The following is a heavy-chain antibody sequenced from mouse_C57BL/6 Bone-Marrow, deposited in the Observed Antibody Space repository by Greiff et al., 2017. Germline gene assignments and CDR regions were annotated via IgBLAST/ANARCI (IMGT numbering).Heavy chain of an antibody. CDR1: GYTFTSYG. J-gene: IGHJ2*01. Sequence: QVQLKESGAELARPGASVKLSCKASGYTFTSYGISWVKQRTGQGLEWIGEIYPRSGNTYYTEKFKGKATLTADKSSSTAYMELRSLTSEDSAVXFCAGGGGGIFDYWGQGTTLTVSS. V-gene: IGHV1-81*01. CDR2: IYPRSGNT. CDR3: AGGGGGIFDY.